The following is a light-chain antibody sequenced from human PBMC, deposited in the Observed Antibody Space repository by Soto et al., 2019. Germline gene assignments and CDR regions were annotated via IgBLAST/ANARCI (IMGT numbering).Light chain of an antibody. CDR3: QHSSSWPRV. Sequence: EIVMTQSPATLSVSPGERATLSCRASQSVNSNLAWYQQKPGQAPRLLIHGASTRATDIPTRFSGSGSGTEFTLTISGLQSEDFAVYYCQHSSSWPRVFGQGTKVENK. CDR2: GAS. CDR1: QSVNSN. V-gene: IGKV3-15*01. J-gene: IGKJ1*01.